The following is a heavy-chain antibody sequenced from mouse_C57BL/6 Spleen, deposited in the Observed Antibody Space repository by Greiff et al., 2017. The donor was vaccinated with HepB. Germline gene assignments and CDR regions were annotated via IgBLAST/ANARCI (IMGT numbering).Heavy chain of an antibody. CDR3: ARGWYYFDY. CDR2: IDPANGNT. Sequence: EVQLQESVAELVRPGASVKLSCTASGFHIKNTYMHWVKQRPEQGLEWIGRIDPANGNTKYAPKFQGKATITADTSSNTAYLQLSSLTSEDTAIYYCARGWYYFDYWGQGTTLTVSS. V-gene: IGHV14-3*01. CDR1: GFHIKNTY. J-gene: IGHJ2*01. D-gene: IGHD1-1*02.